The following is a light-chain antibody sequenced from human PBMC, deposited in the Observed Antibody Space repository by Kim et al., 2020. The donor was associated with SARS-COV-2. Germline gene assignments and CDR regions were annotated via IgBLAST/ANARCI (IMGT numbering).Light chain of an antibody. V-gene: IGKV1-27*01. CDR1: QDISNY. J-gene: IGKJ1*01. CDR3: QKCDSAPWT. Sequence: ASVGDRVTIPCRASQDISNYLAWFQLKPGKAPKLLLYAAAALQPGVPSRFSGSGSGTDFTLTVTSLQPEDVATYYCQKCDSAPWTFGQGTKVDIK. CDR2: AAA.